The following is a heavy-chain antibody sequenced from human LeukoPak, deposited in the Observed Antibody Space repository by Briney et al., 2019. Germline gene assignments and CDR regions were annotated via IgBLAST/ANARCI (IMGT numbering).Heavy chain of an antibody. V-gene: IGHV1-69*06. Sequence: SVKVSCKASGGIFSSYAISWVRQAPGQGLEWMGGIIPIFGTANYAQKFQGRVTITADKSTSTAYMELSSLRSEDTAVYYCARELGYSEARFDIWGQGAMVTVSS. J-gene: IGHJ3*02. CDR1: GGIFSSYA. D-gene: IGHD5-18*01. CDR2: IIPIFGTA. CDR3: ARELGYSEARFDI.